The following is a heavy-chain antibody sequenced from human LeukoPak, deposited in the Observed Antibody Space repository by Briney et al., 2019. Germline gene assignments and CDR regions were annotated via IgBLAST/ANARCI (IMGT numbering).Heavy chain of an antibody. J-gene: IGHJ4*01. D-gene: IGHD3-22*01. CDR2: ISGDGGST. V-gene: IGHV3-43*02. CDR1: GFTFHDYA. Sequence: QPGGSLRLSCAPSGFTFHDYAMHWVRQAPGKGLEWVSLISGDGGSTYYTDSAKGRFTISRDNIKNSLHLQINSLRPEDTALYYCARDKGDSGGYYSDYWGQGTLVIVSS. CDR3: ARDKGDSGGYYSDY.